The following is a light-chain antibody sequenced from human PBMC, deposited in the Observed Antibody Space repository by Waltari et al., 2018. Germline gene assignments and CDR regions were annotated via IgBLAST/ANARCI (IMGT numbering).Light chain of an antibody. CDR3: QQRSNGPLT. V-gene: IGKV3-11*01. J-gene: IGKJ4*01. CDR2: DAS. CDR1: QSVSSY. Sequence: EIVLTQSPATLSLSPGERATLSCRASQSVSSYLAWYQQKPGQAPRLPIYDASNRATGIPAKFGGSGSGTDFTLTISSLEPEDFAVYYCQQRSNGPLTFGGGTKVEIK.